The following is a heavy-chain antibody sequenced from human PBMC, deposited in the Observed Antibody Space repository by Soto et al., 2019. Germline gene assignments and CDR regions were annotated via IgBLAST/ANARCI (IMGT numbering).Heavy chain of an antibody. V-gene: IGHV3-21*02. CDR1: GFSFSVYS. J-gene: IGHJ4*02. CDR3: GRVESSSSWTPDY. Sequence: EVQLVESGGGLVKPGGSLRLSCAGSGFSFSVYSMNWVRQAPGKALEWVSSLTSSSSHTYYADSVKGRFTISRDNAKNLLYLQMDSLRDEDTAVYYCGRVESSSSWTPDYLGQGTLVTVSS. D-gene: IGHD2-2*01. CDR2: LTSSSSHT.